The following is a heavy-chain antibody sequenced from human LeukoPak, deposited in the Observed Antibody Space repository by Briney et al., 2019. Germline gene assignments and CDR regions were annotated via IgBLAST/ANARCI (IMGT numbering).Heavy chain of an antibody. J-gene: IGHJ5*02. Sequence: ASVTVSHKASGYTFTVYYMHWVRQAPGQGGEGMGWINPNSGGTNYTQKFQGRVTMTRDTSISTAYMELSRLRSDDTAVYYCARDPEIAVADIGWFAPWGQGTLVTVSS. CDR3: ARDPEIAVADIGWFAP. D-gene: IGHD6-19*01. CDR2: INPNSGGT. V-gene: IGHV1-2*02. CDR1: GYTFTVYY.